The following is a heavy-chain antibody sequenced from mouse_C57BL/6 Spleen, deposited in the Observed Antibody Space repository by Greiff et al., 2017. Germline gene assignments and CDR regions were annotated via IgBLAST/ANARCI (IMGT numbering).Heavy chain of an antibody. V-gene: IGHV1-82*01. J-gene: IGHJ2*01. CDR3: ARRSDWDEGFDY. CDR2: IYPGDGDT. Sequence: QVQLQQSGPELVKPGASVKVSCKASGYAFSSSWMNWVKQRPGKGLEWIGRIYPGDGDTNYNGKFKGKATLTADKSSSTAYMQLSSLTSEDSAVYFCARRSDWDEGFDYWGQGTTLTVSS. D-gene: IGHD4-1*01. CDR1: GYAFSSSW.